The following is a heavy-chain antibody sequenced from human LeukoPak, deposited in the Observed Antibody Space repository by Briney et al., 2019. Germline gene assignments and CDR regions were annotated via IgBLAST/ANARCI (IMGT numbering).Heavy chain of an antibody. V-gene: IGHV7-4-1*02. CDR1: GYTFTSYA. J-gene: IGHJ3*02. D-gene: IGHD2-21*02. CDR2: INTNTGNP. Sequence: VSVKVSCKASGYTFTSYAMNWVRQAPGQGLEWMGWINTNTGNPTYAQGFTGRFVFSLDTSVSTAYLQISSLKAEDTAVYYCAREVVTAPHDAFDIWGQGTMVTVSS. CDR3: AREVVTAPHDAFDI.